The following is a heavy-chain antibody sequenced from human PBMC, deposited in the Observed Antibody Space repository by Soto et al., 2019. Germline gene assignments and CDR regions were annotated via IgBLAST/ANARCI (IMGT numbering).Heavy chain of an antibody. CDR3: ATWGPPWDAFDI. D-gene: IGHD3-16*01. CDR2: FDPEDGET. CDR1: GYTLTELS. J-gene: IGHJ3*02. Sequence: ASVKVSCKVSGYTLTELSIHWVRQAPGKGLEWMGGFDPEDGETIYAQKFQGRVTMTEDTSTDTAYMELSSLRSEDTAVYYCATWGPPWDAFDIWGQGTMVTVS. V-gene: IGHV1-24*01.